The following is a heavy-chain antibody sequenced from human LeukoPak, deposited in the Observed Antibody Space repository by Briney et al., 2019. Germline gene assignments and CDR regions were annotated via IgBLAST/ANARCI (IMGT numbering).Heavy chain of an antibody. J-gene: IGHJ4*02. Sequence: PGGSLRLSCAASGFTFSSYAMSWVRQAPGKGLEWVSFICPSGDRTSNADSGEGRFTIPRENTRNTLYRKMNSWSDEHTGVYYCAIMHGYYDGSGFWVQWGQGTLVNVSS. D-gene: IGHD3-22*01. CDR1: GFTFSSYA. CDR2: ICPSGDRT. V-gene: IGHV3-23*01. CDR3: AIMHGYYDGSGFWVQ.